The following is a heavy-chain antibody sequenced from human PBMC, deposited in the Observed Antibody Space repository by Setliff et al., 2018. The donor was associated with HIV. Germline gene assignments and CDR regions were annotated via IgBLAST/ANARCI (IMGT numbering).Heavy chain of an antibody. V-gene: IGHV4-4*09. J-gene: IGHJ4*02. Sequence: PSETLSFTCTVSGGSISSYYWSWIRQPPGKGLEWIGYIYASGSTNYNPSLKSRAAISVDSSKNQFSLRLSSVTAADTAVYYCVCGEAYTHDDSVVSDFDFWGQGTPVTVSS. CDR3: VCGEAYTHDDSVVSDFDF. CDR1: GGSISSYY. CDR2: IYASGST. D-gene: IGHD3-10*01.